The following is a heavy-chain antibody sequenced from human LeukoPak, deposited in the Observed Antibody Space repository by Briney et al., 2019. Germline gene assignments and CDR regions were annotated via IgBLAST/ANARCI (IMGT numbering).Heavy chain of an antibody. CDR2: ISGSGGST. CDR3: AKDRNDTQKGLYYFDY. J-gene: IGHJ4*02. D-gene: IGHD3-22*01. Sequence: PGGSLRLSCAASGFTFSSYAMSWVRQAPGKGLEWVSAISGSGGSTYYADSVKGRFTISRDNSKNTLYLQMNSLRVEDTAVYYCAKDRNDTQKGLYYFDYWGQGTLVTVPS. CDR1: GFTFSSYA. V-gene: IGHV3-23*01.